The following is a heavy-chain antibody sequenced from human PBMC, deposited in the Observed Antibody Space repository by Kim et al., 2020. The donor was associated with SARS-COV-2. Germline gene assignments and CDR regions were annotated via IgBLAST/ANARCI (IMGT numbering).Heavy chain of an antibody. CDR2: IYGGGLT. CDR1: GFTVSSYD. Sequence: GGSLRLSCVASGFTVSSYDMSWVRQAPGKGLEWVSGIYGGGLTNYSADVKSRLFTFSDNTTNTLFLQINSLRAEDTTAYYCSRRAVKWDQSNDNWFDAWG. D-gene: IGHD1-26*01. V-gene: IGHV3-53*01. CDR3: SRRAVKWDQSNDNWFDA. J-gene: IGHJ5*01.